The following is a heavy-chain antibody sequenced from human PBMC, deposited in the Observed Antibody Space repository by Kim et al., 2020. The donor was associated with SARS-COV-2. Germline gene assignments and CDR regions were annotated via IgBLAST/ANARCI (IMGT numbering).Heavy chain of an antibody. CDR2: IIPIFGTA. Sequence: SVKVSCKASGGTFSSYAISWVRQAPGQGLEWMGGIIPIFGTANYAQKFQGRVTITADESTSTAYMELSSLRSEDTAVYYCARGPYYDSSGYYSPGGMDVWGQGTTVTVSS. V-gene: IGHV1-69*13. CDR3: ARGPYYDSSGYYSPGGMDV. D-gene: IGHD3-22*01. CDR1: GGTFSSYA. J-gene: IGHJ6*02.